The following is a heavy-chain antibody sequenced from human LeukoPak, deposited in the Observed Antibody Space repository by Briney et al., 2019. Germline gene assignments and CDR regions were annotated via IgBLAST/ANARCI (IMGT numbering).Heavy chain of an antibody. CDR3: ARDAPPYCSGGSCYSHY. J-gene: IGHJ4*02. D-gene: IGHD2-15*01. V-gene: IGHV3-7*01. CDR1: RFTFSSYW. CDR2: IKQDGSEK. Sequence: AGGSLRLSCAASRFTFSSYWMSWVRQAPGKGLEWVANIKQDGSEKYYVDFVKGRFTISGDNAKNSLYLQMNRLRAEDTAVYYCARDAPPYCSGGSCYSHYWGQGALVTVSS.